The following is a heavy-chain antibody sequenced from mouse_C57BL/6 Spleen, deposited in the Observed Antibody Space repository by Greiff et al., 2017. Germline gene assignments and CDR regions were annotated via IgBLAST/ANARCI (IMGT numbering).Heavy chain of an antibody. CDR2: INPSTGGT. CDR1: GYSFTGYY. J-gene: IGHJ3*01. Sequence: VQLKQSGPELVKPGASVKISCKASGYSFTGYYMNWVKQSPEKSLEWIGEINPSTGGTTYNQKFKAKATLTVDKSSSTAYMQLKSLTSEDSAVYYCAREERAWFAYWGQGTLVTVSA. CDR3: AREERAWFAY. V-gene: IGHV1-42*01.